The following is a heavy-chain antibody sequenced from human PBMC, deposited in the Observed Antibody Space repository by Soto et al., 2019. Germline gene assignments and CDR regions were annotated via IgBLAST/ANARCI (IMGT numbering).Heavy chain of an antibody. CDR2: IYYSGST. V-gene: IGHV4-39*02. CDR3: ARETGGGYTNY. J-gene: IGHJ4*01. D-gene: IGHD6-13*01. Sequence: PSETLSLTCTVSGGSISSTSYYWGWIRRPPGNGLEWIGNIYYSGSTYYNPSLESRVTISVDTSRNQFSLKLSSVTAADTAVYYGARETGGGYTNYWGQGTLVTVSS. CDR1: GGSISSTSYY.